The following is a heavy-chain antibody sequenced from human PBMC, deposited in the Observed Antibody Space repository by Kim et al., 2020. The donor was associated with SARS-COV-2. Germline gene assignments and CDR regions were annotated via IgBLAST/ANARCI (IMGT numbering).Heavy chain of an antibody. CDR3: ARDYGDYDFWSGYYKSYFDY. CDR1: GFTFSSYS. V-gene: IGHV3-48*02. D-gene: IGHD3-3*01. Sequence: GGSLRLSCAASGFTFSSYSMNWVRQAPGKGLEWVSYISSSSSTIYYADSVKGRFTISRDNAKNSLYLQMNSLRDEDTAVYYCARDYGDYDFWSGYYKSYFDYWGQGTLVTVSS. CDR2: ISSSSSTI. J-gene: IGHJ4*02.